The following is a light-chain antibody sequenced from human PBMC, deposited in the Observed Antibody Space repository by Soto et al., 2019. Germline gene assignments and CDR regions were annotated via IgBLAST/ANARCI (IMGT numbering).Light chain of an antibody. J-gene: IGKJ1*01. CDR2: KAS. CDR3: QQSDTYPWT. V-gene: IGKV1-5*03. Sequence: DIQMTQSPSTLSASVGDRVIITCRASQSISIWLAWYQQKAGKAPKLLIYKASTLESGVPSRFSGSGFGTEFTLTISSLQPDDFASYFCQQSDTYPWTFGQGTKVEMK. CDR1: QSISIW.